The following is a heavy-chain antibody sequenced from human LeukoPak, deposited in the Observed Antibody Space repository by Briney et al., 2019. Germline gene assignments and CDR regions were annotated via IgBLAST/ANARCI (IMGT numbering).Heavy chain of an antibody. Sequence: ASVKVSCKASGYTFSSYTLRWLRQAPGQGLEWMGWINTNTGTPTYAQGFTGRFVFSLDSSVSTAYLQISSLKAEDIAVYYCVRQYSGYESLYFDSWGEGTLVTVSS. V-gene: IGHV7-4-1*02. J-gene: IGHJ4*02. CDR2: INTNTGTP. CDR1: GYTFSSYT. CDR3: VRQYSGYESLYFDS. D-gene: IGHD5-12*01.